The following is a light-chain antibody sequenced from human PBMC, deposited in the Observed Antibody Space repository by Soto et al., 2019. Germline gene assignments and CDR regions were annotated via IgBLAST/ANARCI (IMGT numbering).Light chain of an antibody. CDR3: SSYAGSNNVV. V-gene: IGLV2-8*01. CDR2: EVS. Sequence: QSALTQPPSASGSPAQSVTISCTGTSSDVGGYNYVSWYQQHPGKAPKLMIYEVSKRPSGVPDRFSGSKSGNTASLTVSGLQADDEADYYCSSYAGSNNVVFGGGTKLTVL. CDR1: SSDVGGYNY. J-gene: IGLJ2*01.